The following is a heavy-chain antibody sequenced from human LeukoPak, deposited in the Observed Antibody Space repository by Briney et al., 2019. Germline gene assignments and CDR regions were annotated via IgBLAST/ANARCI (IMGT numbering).Heavy chain of an antibody. J-gene: IGHJ6*02. V-gene: IGHV1-69*02. CDR3: ATPLDYGDFYYYYGMDV. Sequence: RASVKVSCKASGGTLSSYTISWVRQAPGQGLGWMGRIIPILGIANYAQKFQGRVTITADKSTSTAYMELSSLRSEDTAVYYCATPLDYGDFYYYYGMDVWGQGTTVTVSS. CDR1: GGTLSSYT. CDR2: IIPILGIA. D-gene: IGHD4-17*01.